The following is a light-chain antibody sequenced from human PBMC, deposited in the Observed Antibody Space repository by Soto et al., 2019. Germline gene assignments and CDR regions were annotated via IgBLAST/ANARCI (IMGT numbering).Light chain of an antibody. V-gene: IGKV2-28*01. Sequence: DLVMTQSPLSLPVTPGEPASISCRSSQSLLHSNGYNYLDWYLQKPGQSPQLLIYLGSNRAAGVPGTFQGSGSGTDFSLKISRVEGEGVGVYYCMQALQTPLTFGPGTKVDIK. CDR2: LGS. CDR1: QSLLHSNGYNY. CDR3: MQALQTPLT. J-gene: IGKJ3*01.